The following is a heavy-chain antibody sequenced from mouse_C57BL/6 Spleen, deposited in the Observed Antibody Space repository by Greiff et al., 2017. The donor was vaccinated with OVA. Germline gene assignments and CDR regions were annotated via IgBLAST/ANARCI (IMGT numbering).Heavy chain of an antibody. CDR3: ARYDSYFDV. CDR2: INPSTGGT. V-gene: IGHV1-42*01. CDR1: GYSFTGYY. D-gene: IGHD2-4*01. Sequence: VQLQQSGPKLVKPGASVKISCKASGYSFTGYYMNWVKQSPEKSLEWIGEINPSTGGTTYNQKFKAKATLTVDKSSSTAYMQLKSLTSEDSAVYYCARYDSYFDVWGTGTTVTVSS. J-gene: IGHJ1*03.